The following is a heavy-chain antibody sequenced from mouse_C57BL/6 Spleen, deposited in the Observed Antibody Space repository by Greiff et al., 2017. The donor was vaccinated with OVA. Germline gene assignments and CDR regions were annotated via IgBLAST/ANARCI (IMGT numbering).Heavy chain of an antibody. CDR1: GYTFTEYT. V-gene: IGHV1-62-2*01. J-gene: IGHJ2*01. Sequence: VQVVESGAELVKPGALVKLFCKASGYTFTEYTIHRVKQRSGQGLEWIGWFYPGSGSIKYNEKFKDKATLTADKFSSTVYMELSRLTSEDSAVYFCARHEDSQLGRGFDYWGQGTTLTVSS. CDR2: FYPGSGSI. CDR3: ARHEDSQLGRGFDY. D-gene: IGHD4-1*02.